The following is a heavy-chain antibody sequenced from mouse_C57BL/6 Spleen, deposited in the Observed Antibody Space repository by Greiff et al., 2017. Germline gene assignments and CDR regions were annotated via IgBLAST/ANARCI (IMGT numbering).Heavy chain of an antibody. CDR3: ARVYFGSRGVDY. J-gene: IGHJ2*01. V-gene: IGHV1-82*01. CDR2: IYPGDGDT. D-gene: IGHD1-1*01. CDR1: GYAFSSSW. Sequence: QVQLQQSGPELVKPGASVKISCKASGYAFSSSWMNWVKQRPGTGLEWIGRIYPGDGDTNYNGKFKGKATLTADKSSSTAYMQLSSLTSEGSAVYCCARVYFGSRGVDYWGQGTTLTVSS.